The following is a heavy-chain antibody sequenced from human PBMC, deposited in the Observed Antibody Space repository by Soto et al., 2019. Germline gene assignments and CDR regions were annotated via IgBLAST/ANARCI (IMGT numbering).Heavy chain of an antibody. Sequence: SETLSLTCTVSGGSISSGGYYWSWIRQHPGKGLEWIGYIYYSGSTYYNPSLKSRVTISVDTSKNQFSLKLSSVTAADTAVYYCARVGDYDILTGYDHNLFDSWGQGSLVIVSS. J-gene: IGHJ5*01. V-gene: IGHV4-31*03. CDR2: IYYSGST. CDR1: GGSISSGGYY. CDR3: ARVGDYDILTGYDHNLFDS. D-gene: IGHD3-9*01.